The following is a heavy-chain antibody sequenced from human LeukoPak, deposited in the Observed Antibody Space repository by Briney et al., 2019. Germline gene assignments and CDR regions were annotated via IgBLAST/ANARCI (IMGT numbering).Heavy chain of an antibody. Sequence: PRGSLRLSCAASGFTSSSYWMSWVRQAPGKGLEWVANIKQDGNEKYYVDSVKGRFTISRDNAKNSLYLQMNSLRADDTAVYYCARARYSPYAFDIWGQGTMVTVSS. CDR3: ARARYSPYAFDI. J-gene: IGHJ3*02. CDR1: GFTSSSYW. CDR2: IKQDGNEK. V-gene: IGHV3-7*01. D-gene: IGHD3-9*01.